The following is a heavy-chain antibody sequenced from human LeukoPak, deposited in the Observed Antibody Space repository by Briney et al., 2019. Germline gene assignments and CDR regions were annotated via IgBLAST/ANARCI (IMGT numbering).Heavy chain of an antibody. V-gene: IGHV1-69*04. J-gene: IGHJ5*02. CDR1: GGTFSSYA. CDR3: ARSTFHYYGSGSYDNWFDP. CDR2: IIPILGIA. D-gene: IGHD3-10*01. Sequence: GASVKVSCTASGGTFSSYAISWVRQAPGQGLEWMGRIIPILGIANYAQKFQGRVTITADKSTSTAYMELSSLRSEDTAVYYCARSTFHYYGSGSYDNWFDPWGQGTLVTVSS.